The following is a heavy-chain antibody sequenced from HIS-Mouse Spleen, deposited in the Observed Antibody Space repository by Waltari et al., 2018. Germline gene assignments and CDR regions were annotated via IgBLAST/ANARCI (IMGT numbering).Heavy chain of an antibody. CDR3: ASNRVIDGYFDY. D-gene: IGHD2-21*01. CDR1: GGTFIGYA. V-gene: IGHV1-69*04. J-gene: IGHJ4*02. Sequence: QVQLVQSGAEVKKPGSSVKVSCRASGGTFIGYAISGVRQAPGQGLEWMGRIIPILGIANYAQKFQGRVTITADKSTSTAYMELSSLRSEDTAVYYCASNRVIDGYFDYWGQGTLVTVSS. CDR2: IIPILGIA.